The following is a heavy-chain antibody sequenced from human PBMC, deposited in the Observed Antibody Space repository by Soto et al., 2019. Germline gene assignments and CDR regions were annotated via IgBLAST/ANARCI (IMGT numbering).Heavy chain of an antibody. CDR1: GFTFSEQG. CDR2: MWPDGSGE. D-gene: IGHD3-3*01. CDR3: VRDGDIGEWNFDY. J-gene: IGHJ4*02. Sequence: QVQLVESGGGVVQPGRSLRLSCATSGFTFSEQGIHWVRQAPGKGLEWVAFMWPDGSGEVYVDSVRGRFTISRDNAKRAVFLQMDSLRAGDTAVYYCVRDGDIGEWNFDYWGQGTLVTVSS. V-gene: IGHV3-33*01.